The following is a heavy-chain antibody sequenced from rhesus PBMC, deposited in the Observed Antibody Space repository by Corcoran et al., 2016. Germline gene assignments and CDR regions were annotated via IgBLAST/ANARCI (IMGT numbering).Heavy chain of an antibody. D-gene: IGHD6-31*01. CDR2: TTPLVGIT. Sequence: QVPLVQSGAEVKKPGASVKVFGQASGVTCDSAGLSVVRRAPGQGLERMGLTTPLVGITNYAENFQGRVTITADTSTSTAYMELSSLRSEDTAVYYCARGNSIAAGFDYWGQGVLVTVSS. CDR1: GVTCDSAG. V-gene: IGHV1-198*02. CDR3: ARGNSIAAGFDY. J-gene: IGHJ4*01.